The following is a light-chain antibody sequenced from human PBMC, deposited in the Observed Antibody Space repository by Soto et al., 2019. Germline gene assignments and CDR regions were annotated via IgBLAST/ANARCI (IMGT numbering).Light chain of an antibody. Sequence: DIQITQSPSSLSAAVGDRVTISCRASQGIRTDLGWYRQKPGRAPKRLIYDASSLQSGVPSRFSGSGSGTEFTLTISSLQPEDFATYYCLQHNSYPWTFGQGTKVDIK. J-gene: IGKJ1*01. CDR1: QGIRTD. V-gene: IGKV1-17*01. CDR3: LQHNSYPWT. CDR2: DAS.